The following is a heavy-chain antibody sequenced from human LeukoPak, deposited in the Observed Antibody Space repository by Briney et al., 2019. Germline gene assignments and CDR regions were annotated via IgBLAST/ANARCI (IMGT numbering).Heavy chain of an antibody. J-gene: IGHJ4*02. V-gene: IGHV3-23*01. CDR3: ATRIAAAGTSYYDSSGPKDDY. D-gene: IGHD3-22*01. CDR2: ISGSGGST. Sequence: GGSLRLSCAASGFTFSSYGMSWVRQAPGKGLELVSAISGSGGSTYYAGSVKGRFTISRDNSKNTLYLQMNSLRAEDTAVYYCATRIAAAGTSYYDSSGPKDDYWGQGTLVTVSS. CDR1: GFTFSSYG.